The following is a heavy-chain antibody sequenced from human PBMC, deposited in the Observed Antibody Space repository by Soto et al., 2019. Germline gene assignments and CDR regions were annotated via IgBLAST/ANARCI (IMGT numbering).Heavy chain of an antibody. CDR1: GFTFSSYA. CDR3: AKRSSSSTFDY. D-gene: IGHD6-6*01. CDR2: ISGSDDST. Sequence: EVQLLESGGGLVQPGESLRLSCAASGFTFSSYAMSWVRQAPGKGLEWVSVISGSDDSTYYADSVKGRFTISRDNSKNTLNLQMNSLRAEDTAVYYCAKRSSSSTFDYWGQGTLVTVPS. J-gene: IGHJ4*02. V-gene: IGHV3-23*01.